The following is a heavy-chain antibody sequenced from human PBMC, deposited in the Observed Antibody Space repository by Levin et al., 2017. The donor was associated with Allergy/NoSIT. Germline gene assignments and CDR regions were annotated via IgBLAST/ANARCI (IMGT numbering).Heavy chain of an antibody. CDR2: ISKDESKK. CDR3: ARDLMWLVDY. V-gene: IGHV3-30-3*01. CDR1: GFTLVNYD. J-gene: IGHJ4*02. D-gene: IGHD6-19*01. Sequence: SGGSLRLSCAASGFTLVNYDMHWVRQAPGKGLEWLSYISKDESKKYYAESVKGRFTISRDNSKNTVYLQMDSLRDGDTAVYYCARDLMWLVDYWGQGTLVSVSS.